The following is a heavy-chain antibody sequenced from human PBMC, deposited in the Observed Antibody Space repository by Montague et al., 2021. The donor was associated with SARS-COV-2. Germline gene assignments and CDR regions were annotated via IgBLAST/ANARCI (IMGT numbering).Heavy chain of an antibody. Sequence: SETLSLTCIVSGDSITNHYWSWIRHPAGKGLEGFGRMNFTGKTNLSPFFSSRLTMSADTSKNQFSLKLTSVTAADTAIYFCARDRFDFGAGRQGTIDFWGQGTLVTVSS. CDR3: ARDRFDFGAGRQGTIDF. CDR1: GDSITNHY. V-gene: IGHV4-4*07. J-gene: IGHJ4*02. D-gene: IGHD3-10*01. CDR2: MNFTGKT.